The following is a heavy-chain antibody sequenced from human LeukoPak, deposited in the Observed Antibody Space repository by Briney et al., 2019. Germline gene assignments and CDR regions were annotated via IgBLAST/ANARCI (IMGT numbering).Heavy chain of an antibody. J-gene: IGHJ5*02. CDR2: INPNSGGT. D-gene: IGHD2-2*01. Sequence: ASVKVSCKASGYTFTGYYMHWVRQAPGQGLEWMGWINPNSGGTTYAQKFQGRVTMTRDTSISTAYMELSRLRSDDTAVYYCARLVGGYCSSTSCYGWFDPWGQGTLVTVSS. V-gene: IGHV1-2*02. CDR1: GYTFTGYY. CDR3: ARLVGGYCSSTSCYGWFDP.